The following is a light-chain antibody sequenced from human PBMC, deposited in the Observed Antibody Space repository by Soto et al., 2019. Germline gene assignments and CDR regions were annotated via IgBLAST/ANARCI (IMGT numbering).Light chain of an antibody. CDR3: QQYGRSPWT. J-gene: IGKJ1*01. Sequence: EIVLTQSPGTLSLSPLESATLSCRASQSVSSNYLAWYQQRVGQAPRLLIYGASSRATGVPYRFSGSGSGTAFTLTISRLEPEDFAVYFCQQYGRSPWTFGQGTKVEIK. CDR1: QSVSSNY. CDR2: GAS. V-gene: IGKV3-20*01.